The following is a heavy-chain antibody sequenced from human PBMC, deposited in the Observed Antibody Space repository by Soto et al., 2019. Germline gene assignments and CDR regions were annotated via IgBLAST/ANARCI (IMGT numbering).Heavy chain of an antibody. CDR3: AKGKTGSSGWYVFDY. CDR1: GFTFDDYA. CDR2: ISWNSGSI. J-gene: IGHJ4*02. Sequence: GGSLRLSCAASGFTFDDYAMHWVWQAPGKGLEWVSGISWNSGSIGYADSVKGRFTISRDNAKNSLYLQMNSLRAEDTALYYCAKGKTGSSGWYVFDYWGQGTLVTVSS. D-gene: IGHD6-19*01. V-gene: IGHV3-9*01.